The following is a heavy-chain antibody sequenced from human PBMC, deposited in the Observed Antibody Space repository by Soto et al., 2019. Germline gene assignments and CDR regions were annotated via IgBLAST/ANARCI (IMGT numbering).Heavy chain of an antibody. Sequence: GGSLRLSCVAPGFTFSNYVMSWVRQAPGKGLECVAAIAGNGGILYYTDSVKGRFSISRDNSKNTLHLQMNSLRAEDTAVYYCARRQFFSFDSWGQGILVTVSS. CDR2: IAGNGGIL. J-gene: IGHJ4*02. V-gene: IGHV3-23*01. CDR3: ARRQFFSFDS. D-gene: IGHD6-19*01. CDR1: GFTFSNYV.